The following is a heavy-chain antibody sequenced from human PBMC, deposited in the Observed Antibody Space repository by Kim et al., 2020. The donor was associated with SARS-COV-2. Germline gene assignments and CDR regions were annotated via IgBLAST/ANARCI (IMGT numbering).Heavy chain of an antibody. CDR2: ISYDGSNK. CDR3: ARDPRSGSYHRHFDY. CDR1: GFTFSSYA. J-gene: IGHJ4*02. D-gene: IGHD3-10*01. Sequence: GGSLRLSCAASGFTFSSYAMHWVRQAPGKGLEWVAVISYDGSNKYYADSVKGRFTISRDNSKNTLYLQMNSLRAEDTAVYYCARDPRSGSYHRHFDYWGQGTLVTVSS. V-gene: IGHV3-30*04.